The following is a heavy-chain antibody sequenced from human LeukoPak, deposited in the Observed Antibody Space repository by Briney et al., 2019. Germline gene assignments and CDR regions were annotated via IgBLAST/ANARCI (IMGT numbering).Heavy chain of an antibody. D-gene: IGHD1-14*01. J-gene: IGHJ4*02. CDR1: GSMYNYY. CDR2: IYYSGST. CDR3: ARHPGLHFDY. Sequence: SETLSLTCTVSGSMYNYYWSWIRQPPGKGLEWIGYIYYSGSTNYNPSLKSRVTISVDTSKNQFSLKLSSVTAADTAVYYCARHPGLHFDYWGQGTLVTVSS. V-gene: IGHV4-59*08.